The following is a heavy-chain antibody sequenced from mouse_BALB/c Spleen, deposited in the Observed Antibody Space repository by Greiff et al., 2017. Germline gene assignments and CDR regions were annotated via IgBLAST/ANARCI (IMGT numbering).Heavy chain of an antibody. V-gene: IGHV5-6-5*01. CDR2: ISSGGST. J-gene: IGHJ3*01. D-gene: IGHD2-4*01. CDR3: ARGTPYDYDGEGFAW. CDR1: GFTFSSYA. Sequence: EVQLVESGGGLVKPGGSLKLSCAASGFTFSSYAMSWVRQTPEKRLEWVASISSGGSTYYPDSVKGRFTISRDNARNILYLQMSRLRSEDTAMYYCARGTPYDYDGEGFAWWGQGTLVTVSA.